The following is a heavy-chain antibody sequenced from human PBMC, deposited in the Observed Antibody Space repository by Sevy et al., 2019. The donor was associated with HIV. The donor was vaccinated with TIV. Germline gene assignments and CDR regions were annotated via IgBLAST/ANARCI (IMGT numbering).Heavy chain of an antibody. J-gene: IGHJ4*02. D-gene: IGHD3-10*01. Sequence: ASVKVSCKASGYTFTGYYMHWVRQAPGQGLEWMGRINPNSGGTNYAHKFQGRVTMTRDTSISTAYMELSRLRSDDTAGYYCARSIIIMAHIGSFPFDYWGQGTLVTVSS. CDR1: GYTFTGYY. V-gene: IGHV1-2*06. CDR2: INPNSGGT. CDR3: ARSIIIMAHIGSFPFDY.